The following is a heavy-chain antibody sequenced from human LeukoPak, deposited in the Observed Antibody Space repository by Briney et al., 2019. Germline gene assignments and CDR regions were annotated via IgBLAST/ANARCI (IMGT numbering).Heavy chain of an antibody. D-gene: IGHD6-13*01. CDR1: GASISSYY. J-gene: IGHJ6*03. CDR2: IYYRGRT. Sequence: SETLSLTCTVSGASISSYYWSWIRQPPGKGLEWIGNIYYRGRTNYNPSLKSRVTMPVDTSKNQFSLKLSSVTAADTAVYYCARTIAAAVYYYYYMDVWGKGTTVTIS. V-gene: IGHV4-59*12. CDR3: ARTIAAAVYYYYYMDV.